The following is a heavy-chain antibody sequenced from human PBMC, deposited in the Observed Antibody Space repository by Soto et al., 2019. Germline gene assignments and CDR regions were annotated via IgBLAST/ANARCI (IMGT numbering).Heavy chain of an antibody. D-gene: IGHD3-10*01. CDR2: INHSGST. CDR1: GGSFSGYY. CDR3: ARRVGSGSKNYYYYMDV. Sequence: SETLSLTCAVYGGSFSGYYWSWIRQPPGKGLEWIGEINHSGSTNYNPSLKSRVTISVDTSKNQFSLKLSSVTAADTAVYYCARRVGSGSKNYYYYMDVWGKGTTVTVSS. V-gene: IGHV4-34*01. J-gene: IGHJ6*03.